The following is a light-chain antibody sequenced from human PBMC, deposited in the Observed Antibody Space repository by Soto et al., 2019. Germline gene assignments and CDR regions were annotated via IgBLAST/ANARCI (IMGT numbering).Light chain of an antibody. CDR3: SSYVGTNSYG. CDR2: EVS. J-gene: IGLJ1*01. CDR1: SSDVGGYDY. Sequence: QSVLTQPPSASGSPGQSVTISCTGTSSDVGGYDYVSWYKQHPGKAPKLMIYEVSKRPSGVPDRFSGSKSGNTAALTVSGLQAEDEADYYCSSYVGTNSYGFGTGTKVIVL. V-gene: IGLV2-8*01.